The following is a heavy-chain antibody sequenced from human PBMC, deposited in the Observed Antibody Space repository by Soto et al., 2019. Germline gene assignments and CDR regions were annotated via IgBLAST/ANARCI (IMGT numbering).Heavy chain of an antibody. CDR2: IAYDGSNR. D-gene: IGHD2-8*02. J-gene: IGHJ4*02. Sequence: QVQLLASGGGVVQPGRSLRLSCAASGFTFNPYGLHWVRQPPGKGLGWVSVIAYDGSNRYYADSVKGRFTISRDNSKNTLYLQMNSLRPEDTAVYYWAKDGGTGKYYDYWGQGTLVTVAS. CDR1: GFTFNPYG. V-gene: IGHV3-30*18. CDR3: AKDGGTGKYYDY.